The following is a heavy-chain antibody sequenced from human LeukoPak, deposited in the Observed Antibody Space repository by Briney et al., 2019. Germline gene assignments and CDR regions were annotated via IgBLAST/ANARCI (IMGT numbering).Heavy chain of an antibody. J-gene: IGHJ6*02. D-gene: IGHD1-26*01. CDR3: ARELYSGSYFFTYYYYGMDV. CDR2: ISAYNGNT. Sequence: ASVKVSCKASGYTFTSYGISWVRQAPGQGLEWMGWISAYNGNTNYAQKLQGRVTMTTDTSTSTAYMELRSLRSDDTAVYYCARELYSGSYFFTYYYYGMDVWGQGTTVTVSS. CDR1: GYTFTSYG. V-gene: IGHV1-18*01.